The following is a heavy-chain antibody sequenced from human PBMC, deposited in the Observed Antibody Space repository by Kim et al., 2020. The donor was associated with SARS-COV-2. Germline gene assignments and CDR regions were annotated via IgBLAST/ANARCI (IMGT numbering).Heavy chain of an antibody. CDR3: ARGPLGRAATSLTPGGRDAFDI. CDR2: INSDGSST. Sequence: GGSLRLSCAASGFTFSSYWMHWVRQAPGKGLVWVSRINSDGSSTSYADSVKGRFTISRDNAKNTLYLQMNSLRAEDTAVYYCARGPLGRAATSLTPGGRDAFDIWGQGTMVTVSS. CDR1: GFTFSSYW. D-gene: IGHD2-15*01. V-gene: IGHV3-74*01. J-gene: IGHJ3*02.